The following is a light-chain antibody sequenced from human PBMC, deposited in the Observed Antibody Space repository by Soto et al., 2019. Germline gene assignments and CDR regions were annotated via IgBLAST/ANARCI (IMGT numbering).Light chain of an antibody. CDR2: DVS. V-gene: IGLV2-14*01. J-gene: IGLJ2*01. CDR1: SSDVGGYNY. CDR3: SSYTRSTPLHVE. Sequence: QSALTQPASVSGSPGQSIAISCSGTSSDVGGYNYVSWYQQHPGKAPKLIIYDVSNRPSGVSYRFSGSKSGNTASLTISGLQAEDEAVYYCSSYTRSTPLHVEFGGGTKLTVL.